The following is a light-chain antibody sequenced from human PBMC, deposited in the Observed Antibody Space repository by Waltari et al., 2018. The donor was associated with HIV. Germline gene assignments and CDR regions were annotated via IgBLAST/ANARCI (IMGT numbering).Light chain of an antibody. Sequence: QSALTQPASVSGSPGQSITILCTGTSSDVGSYNLVPWYQQHPGKAPKLMIYEGSKRPSGVSNRFSGSKSGNTASLTISGLQAEDEADYYCCSYAGSSTLYVFGTGTKVTVL. J-gene: IGLJ1*01. CDR1: SSDVGSYNL. V-gene: IGLV2-23*01. CDR2: EGS. CDR3: CSYAGSSTLYV.